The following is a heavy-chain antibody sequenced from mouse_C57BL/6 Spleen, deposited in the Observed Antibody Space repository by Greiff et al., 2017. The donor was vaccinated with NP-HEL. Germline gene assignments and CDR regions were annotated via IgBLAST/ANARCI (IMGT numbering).Heavy chain of an antibody. CDR2: TFYSGIT. CDR1: GFSINSDCY. CDR3: ARGDYYGSSYWYFDV. V-gene: IGHV3-3*01. Sequence: EVQLQQSGPSLVRPSQTLSLTCTVTGFSINSDCYWIWIRQFPGNKLEYIGYTFYSGITYYNPSLESRTYITRDTSKNQFSLKLSSVTTEDTATYYCARGDYYGSSYWYFDVWGTGTTVTVSS. J-gene: IGHJ1*03. D-gene: IGHD1-1*01.